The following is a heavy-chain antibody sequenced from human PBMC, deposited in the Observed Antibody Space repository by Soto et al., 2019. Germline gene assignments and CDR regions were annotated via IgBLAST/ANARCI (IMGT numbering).Heavy chain of an antibody. Sequence: GASVKVSCKVSGYTLTELSMHWVRQAPGKGLEWMGGFDPEDGETIYAQKFQGRVTMTEDTSTDTAYMELSSLRSEDTAVYYCATSWAPNYPDAFDIRGQGTMVTVSS. D-gene: IGHD4-4*01. CDR3: ATSWAPNYPDAFDI. J-gene: IGHJ3*02. V-gene: IGHV1-24*01. CDR1: GYTLTELS. CDR2: FDPEDGET.